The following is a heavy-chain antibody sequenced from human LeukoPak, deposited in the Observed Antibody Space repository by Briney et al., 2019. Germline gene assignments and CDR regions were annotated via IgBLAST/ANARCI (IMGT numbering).Heavy chain of an antibody. J-gene: IGHJ5*02. CDR1: GFTFSSYG. CDR3: ARKGVGATGWFDP. D-gene: IGHD1-26*01. V-gene: IGHV3-30*02. CDR2: IWYDGSNK. Sequence: GGSLRLSCAASGFTFSSYGMHWVRQAPGKGLEWVAFIWYDGSNKYYADSVKGRFTISRDNSKNTLYLQMNSLRAEDTAVYYCARKGVGATGWFDPWGQGTLVTVSS.